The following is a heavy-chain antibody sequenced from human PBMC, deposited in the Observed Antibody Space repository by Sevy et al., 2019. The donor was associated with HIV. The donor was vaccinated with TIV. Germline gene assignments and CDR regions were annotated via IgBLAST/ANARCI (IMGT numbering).Heavy chain of an antibody. CDR3: ARDVRAFGGVIPSGVDY. D-gene: IGHD3-16*02. Sequence: SLRLSCAASGFTFSSYAMHWVRQAPGKGLEGVAVISYDGSNKYYADSVKGRFTISRDNSKNTLYLQMNSLRAEDTAVYYCARDVRAFGGVIPSGVDYWGQGTLVTVSS. J-gene: IGHJ4*02. CDR1: GFTFSSYA. CDR2: ISYDGSNK. V-gene: IGHV3-30-3*01.